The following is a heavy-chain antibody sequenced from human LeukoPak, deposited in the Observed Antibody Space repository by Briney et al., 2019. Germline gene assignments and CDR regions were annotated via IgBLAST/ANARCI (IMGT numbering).Heavy chain of an antibody. CDR3: ARPYYDSSGYYHDAFDI. CDR2: IYHSGST. J-gene: IGHJ3*02. V-gene: IGHV4-38-2*02. Sequence: SETLSLTCTVSGYSISSGYYWGWIRQPPGKGLEWIGSIYHSGSTYYNPSLKSRVTISVDTSKNQFSLKLSSVTAADTAVYYCARPYYDSSGYYHDAFDIWGQGTMVTVSS. D-gene: IGHD3-22*01. CDR1: GYSISSGYY.